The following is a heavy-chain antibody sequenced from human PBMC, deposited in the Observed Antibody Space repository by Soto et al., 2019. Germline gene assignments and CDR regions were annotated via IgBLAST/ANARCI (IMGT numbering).Heavy chain of an antibody. D-gene: IGHD4-17*01. V-gene: IGHV2-5*01. J-gene: IGHJ4*02. CDR3: AHRTTVNRIDQ. Sequence: QITLKESGPTLVKSTQTLTLTCTFSGFSLTTNEVVVGWIRQPPGKGLEWLGFIYGNNDERYSPSLKSRLAITKDSSNNQVVLTMANMDPADTATYYCAHRTTVNRIDQWGKGLLVSVSS. CDR2: IYGNNDE. CDR1: GFSLTTNEVV.